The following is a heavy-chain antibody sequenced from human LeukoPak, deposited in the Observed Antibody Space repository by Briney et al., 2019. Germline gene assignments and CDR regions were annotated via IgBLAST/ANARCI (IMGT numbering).Heavy chain of an antibody. CDR3: ARQRGSGYYYFDY. D-gene: IGHD3-22*01. CDR1: GGSISNYY. Sequence: PSETLSLTCTVSGGSISNYYWSWIRQPPGKGLEWIGYFFYSGIANYNPSLKSRVTISIDTSKSQFSLRLSSVTAADTAAYYCARQRGSGYYYFDYWGQGTLVTVSS. CDR2: FFYSGIA. V-gene: IGHV4-59*08. J-gene: IGHJ4*02.